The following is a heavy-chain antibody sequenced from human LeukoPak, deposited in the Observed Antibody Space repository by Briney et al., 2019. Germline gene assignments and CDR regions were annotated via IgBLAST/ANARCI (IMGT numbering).Heavy chain of an antibody. Sequence: GGSLRLSCAASGSTFSSYVMNWVRQAPGKGLEWVSSISDNGVTRYYADSVKGRFTISRDNSKNTLYLQMNSLRAEDTAVYYCARDVSSSPEFDPWGQGTLVTVSS. CDR3: ARDVSSSPEFDP. V-gene: IGHV3-23*01. D-gene: IGHD6-13*01. J-gene: IGHJ5*02. CDR2: ISDNGVTR. CDR1: GSTFSSYV.